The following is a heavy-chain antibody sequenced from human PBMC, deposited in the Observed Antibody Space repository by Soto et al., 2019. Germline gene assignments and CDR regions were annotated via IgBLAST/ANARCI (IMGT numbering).Heavy chain of an antibody. CDR2: ISAYNGNT. Sequence: ASVKVSCKASGYTFTSYGISWVRQAPGEGLEWMGWISAYNGNTNYAQKLQGRVTMTTDTSTSTAYMELRSLRSDDTAVYYCARPYSSSWSHDSFAGFDIWGQWTMVTVSS. V-gene: IGHV1-18*01. CDR3: ARPYSSSWSHDSFAGFDI. J-gene: IGHJ3*02. D-gene: IGHD6-13*01. CDR1: GYTFTSYG.